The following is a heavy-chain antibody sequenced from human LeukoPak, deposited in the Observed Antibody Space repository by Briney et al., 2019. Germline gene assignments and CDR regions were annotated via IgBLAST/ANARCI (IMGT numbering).Heavy chain of an antibody. D-gene: IGHD6-13*01. CDR1: GFTFSSYA. CDR3: ATGAGSSWYFYY. CDR2: ISGSGGST. J-gene: IGHJ4*02. Sequence: PGGSLRLSCAASGFTFSSYAMSWVRQAPGKGLEWVSAISGSGGSTYYADSVKGRFTISRDNSKNTLYLQMNSLRANDTAVYYCATGAGSSWYFYYWGQGIPVTVSS. V-gene: IGHV3-23*01.